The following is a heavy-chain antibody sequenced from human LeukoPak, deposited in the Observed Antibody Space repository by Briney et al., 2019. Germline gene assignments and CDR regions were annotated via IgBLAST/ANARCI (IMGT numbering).Heavy chain of an antibody. CDR2: ISGNNGDT. Sequence: SVKVSCKASGYTFTSYGISWVRQAPGQGLEWMGWISGNNGDTNYAQNVQGRVTLTIDTSTGTAYMELKSLRSDDTAVYYCAALQQLTTSDYWGQGTLVTVSS. D-gene: IGHD6-13*01. J-gene: IGHJ4*02. CDR3: AALQQLTTSDY. CDR1: GYTFTSYG. V-gene: IGHV1-18*01.